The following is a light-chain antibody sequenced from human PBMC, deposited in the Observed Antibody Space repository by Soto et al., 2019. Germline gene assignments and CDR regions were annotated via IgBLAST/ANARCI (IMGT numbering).Light chain of an antibody. CDR2: RNN. CDR1: SSNIERNY. V-gene: IGLV1-47*01. J-gene: IGLJ1*01. CDR3: AAWDDSLSGRV. Sequence: QSVLIQPPSASGTPGQRVTISCSGSSSNIERNYVYWYQQVPGTAPKLLIYRNNQRPSGVPDRFSGSKSGTSASLAISGLRSEDEADYYCAAWDDSLSGRVFGTGTKVTVL.